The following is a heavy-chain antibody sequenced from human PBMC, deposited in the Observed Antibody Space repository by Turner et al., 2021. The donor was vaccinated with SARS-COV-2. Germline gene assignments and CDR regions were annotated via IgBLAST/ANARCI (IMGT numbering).Heavy chain of an antibody. CDR1: GYIFATYK. J-gene: IGHJ5*02. V-gene: IGHV1-46*01. D-gene: IGHD3-16*01. CDR3: AREQDSSGNDS. Sequence: QANLVQSGAAVKMPWPSVKISCTASGYIFATYKIAWVRQAPGQGLEWMGIINPRDGYTNYAQYFRGRVTMTRDTAKSTVYMELSSLRSEDTAVYYCAREQDSSGNDSWGQGTQVAGSS. CDR2: INPRDGYT.